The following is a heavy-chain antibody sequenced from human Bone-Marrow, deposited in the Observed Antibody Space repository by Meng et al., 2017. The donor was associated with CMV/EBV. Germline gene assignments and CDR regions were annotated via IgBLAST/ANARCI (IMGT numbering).Heavy chain of an antibody. CDR2: INQNGGEK. CDR1: GFTFTYYW. V-gene: IGHV3-7*01. D-gene: IGHD3-16*01. J-gene: IGHJ4*02. Sequence: GGSLRLSCAASGFTFTYYWMSWVRQAPGKGLEWVANINQNGGEKYYLDSVKGRFTISRDNAKSSLYLQMNSLRAEDRAVYYCARVGEGVQTNKFLDYWGQGTLVTVSS. CDR3: ARVGEGVQTNKFLDY.